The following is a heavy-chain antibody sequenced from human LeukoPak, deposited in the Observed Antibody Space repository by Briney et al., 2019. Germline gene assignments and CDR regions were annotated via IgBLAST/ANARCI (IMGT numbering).Heavy chain of an antibody. V-gene: IGHV3-9*01. D-gene: IGHD1-26*01. CDR1: GFTFDDYA. CDR2: IRWNSGSI. Sequence: GGSLRLSCAPSGFTFDDYAMRWGRHAPEEGVEWVSGIRWNSGSIVYADSAEGRLTISSNNAKNSLYLQMNSLRAEDTALYYCAKARSTLWEQDWAVWFDPWGRGTLVTVSS. J-gene: IGHJ5*02. CDR3: AKARSTLWEQDWAVWFDP.